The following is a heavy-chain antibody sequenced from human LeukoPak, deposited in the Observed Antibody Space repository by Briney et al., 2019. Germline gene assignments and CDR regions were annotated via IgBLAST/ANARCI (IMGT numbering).Heavy chain of an antibody. CDR3: ARAHDIAPHAFPI. V-gene: IGHV4-4*02. Sequence: SETLSLTCSVSIGSISSSKWWSWVRQSPVKGLEWIGEIYLYGTTNYNPSFTSRVTMSVDRSRNQFSLKLTSVTAADTAVYYCARAHDIAPHAFPIWGQGTMVTVSS. CDR2: IYLYGTT. D-gene: IGHD5-12*01. J-gene: IGHJ3*02. CDR1: IGSISSSKW.